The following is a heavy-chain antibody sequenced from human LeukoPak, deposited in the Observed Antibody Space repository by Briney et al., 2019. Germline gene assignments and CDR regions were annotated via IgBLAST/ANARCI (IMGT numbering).Heavy chain of an antibody. V-gene: IGHV1-2*02. D-gene: IGHD4-17*01. J-gene: IGHJ4*02. CDR1: GYTFTGNF. CDR3: ARGGRDYGDYIWGIGIDY. Sequence: ASVKVSCKASGYTFTGNFIHWVRQAPGQGLEWMGWINPNSGGTNYAQKFQGRVTMTRDTTISPAYLELSRLRSDDTAVYYCARGGRDYGDYIWGIGIDYWGQGTLVTVSS. CDR2: INPNSGGT.